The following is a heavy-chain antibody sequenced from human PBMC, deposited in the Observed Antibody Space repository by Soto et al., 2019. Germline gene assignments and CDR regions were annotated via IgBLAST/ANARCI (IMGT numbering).Heavy chain of an antibody. CDR3: ATTYDSSGYYY. D-gene: IGHD3-22*01. J-gene: IGHJ4*02. Sequence: GGSISSGYYWSWIRQHPGKGLEWIGYISYSGNTYYNPSLKSRVTISVDKSKNQFSLKLSSVTAADTAVYYCATTYDSSGYYYWGQGTLVTVSS. V-gene: IGHV4-31*09. CDR1: GGSISSGYY. CDR2: ISYSGNT.